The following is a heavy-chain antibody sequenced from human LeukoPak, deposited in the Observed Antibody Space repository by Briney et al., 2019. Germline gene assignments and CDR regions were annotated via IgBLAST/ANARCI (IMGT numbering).Heavy chain of an antibody. CDR3: ARGRLYCSGGSCYYMDV. D-gene: IGHD2-15*01. V-gene: IGHV1-8*01. CDR2: MNPNSGNT. CDR1: GYTSTSYD. J-gene: IGHJ6*03. Sequence: ASVKVSCKASGYTSTSYDINWVRQAIGQGLEWMGWMNPNSGNTGYAQKFQGRVTMTRNTSISTAYMELSSLRSEDTAVYYCARGRLYCSGGSCYYMDVWGKGTTVTVSS.